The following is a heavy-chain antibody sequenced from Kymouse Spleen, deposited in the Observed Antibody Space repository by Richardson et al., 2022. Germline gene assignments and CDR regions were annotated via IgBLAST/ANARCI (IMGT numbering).Heavy chain of an antibody. CDR1: GFTFDDYT. CDR3: AKDITGGSSWSYYYYYGMDV. V-gene: IGHV3-43*01. Sequence: EVQLVESGGVVVQPGGSLRLSCAASGFTFDDYTMHWVRQAPGKGLEWVSLISWDGGSTYYADSVKGRFTISRDNSKNSLYLQMNSLRTEDTALYYCAKDITGGSSWSYYYYYGMDVWGQGTTVTVSS. D-gene: IGHD6-13*01. CDR2: ISWDGGST. J-gene: IGHJ6*02.